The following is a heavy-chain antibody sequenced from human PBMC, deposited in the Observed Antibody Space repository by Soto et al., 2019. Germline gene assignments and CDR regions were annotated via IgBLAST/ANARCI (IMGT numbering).Heavy chain of an antibody. Sequence: EVQLLESGGELVQPGGSLRLSCAASGFIFSNYAMTWVRQAPGKGLEWVSSISGSGGSTYYADSVKGRFTIFRDNSRYTLYLQMDSLAADDTAVYYCASPYYYGSGGLEYFQHWGQGTLVTVSS. V-gene: IGHV3-23*01. CDR3: ASPYYYGSGGLEYFQH. J-gene: IGHJ1*01. CDR1: GFIFSNYA. D-gene: IGHD3-10*01. CDR2: ISGSGGST.